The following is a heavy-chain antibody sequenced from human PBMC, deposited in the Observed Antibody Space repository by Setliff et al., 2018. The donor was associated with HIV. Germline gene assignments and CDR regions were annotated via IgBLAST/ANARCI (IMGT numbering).Heavy chain of an antibody. J-gene: IGHJ3*02. CDR2: TKYDGSES. V-gene: IGHV3-7*01. CDR3: TSQGQNTFNI. Sequence: GGSLRLSCVVSGLTFNRYWMSWVRQVPGKGLEWVSNTKYDGSESYYVDSVKGRFIASTGNARNSLYLQMNSLRVEDTAMYYCTSQGQNTFNIWGQGTMVTVS. CDR1: GLTFNRYW.